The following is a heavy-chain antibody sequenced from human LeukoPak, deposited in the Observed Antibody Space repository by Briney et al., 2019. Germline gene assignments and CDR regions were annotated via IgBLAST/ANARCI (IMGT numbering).Heavy chain of an antibody. D-gene: IGHD2/OR15-2a*01. J-gene: IGHJ6*03. Sequence: GGSLRLTCAASELTFTNYWMNWVRQAPDKGLEWVALISYDGSNKYYADSVKGRFTISRDNSKNTLFLQMNSLRADDTAVYYCARPFLAGGYYMDVWGKGTTASVSS. V-gene: IGHV3-30*03. CDR1: ELTFTNYW. CDR3: ARPFLAGGYYMDV. CDR2: ISYDGSNK.